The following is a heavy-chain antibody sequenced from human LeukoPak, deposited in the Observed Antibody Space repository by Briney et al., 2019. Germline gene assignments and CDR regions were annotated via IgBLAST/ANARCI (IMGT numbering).Heavy chain of an antibody. Sequence: SETLSLTCTVSGGSINSYYWSWIRQPPGKGRDGIGYIYYIGSTNYNPPLKSRVTISVATTKNQYSLKLSSVTAADTAVYSCARLSTRYYYYGMDVWGQGTTVTVSS. V-gene: IGHV4-59*08. CDR3: ARLSTRYYYYGMDV. CDR1: GGSINSYY. J-gene: IGHJ6*02. CDR2: IYYIGST.